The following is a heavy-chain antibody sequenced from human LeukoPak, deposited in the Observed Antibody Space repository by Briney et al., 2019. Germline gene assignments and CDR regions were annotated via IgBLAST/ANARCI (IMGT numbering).Heavy chain of an antibody. CDR3: ARGSYDFWSGHQNPPLY. J-gene: IGHJ4*02. CDR2: INHSGST. D-gene: IGHD3-3*01. V-gene: IGHV4-34*01. Sequence: ASETLSLTCAVYGGSFSDYNWTWIRQPPGKGLEWIGEINHSGSTNCNPSLKSRVTISVDTSKNQFSLKLSSVTAADTAVYYCARGSYDFWSGHQNPPLYWGQGTLVTVSS. CDR1: GGSFSDYN.